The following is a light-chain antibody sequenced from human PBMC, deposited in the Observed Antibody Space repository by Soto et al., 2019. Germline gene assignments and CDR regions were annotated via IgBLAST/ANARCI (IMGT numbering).Light chain of an antibody. J-gene: IGKJ1*01. CDR3: QQYKTYSM. V-gene: IGKV1-5*01. Sequence: DIQMTQSPSTLSASVGDRGTFTCRASQSISSWLAWYQQKPGKAPKLLIYDASSLEGGVPSRFSGSGSGTEFTLTIHSLQPDDFAPYYCQQYKTYSMFGQGTKVEIK. CDR1: QSISSW. CDR2: DAS.